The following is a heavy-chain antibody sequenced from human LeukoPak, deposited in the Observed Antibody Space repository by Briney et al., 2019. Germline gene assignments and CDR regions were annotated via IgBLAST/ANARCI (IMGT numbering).Heavy chain of an antibody. CDR2: LSYGGSP. D-gene: IGHD3-10*01. V-gene: IGHV4-39*01. J-gene: IGHJ4*03. CDR1: GGSNSSSNYF. Sequence: SETLSLTCTVSGGSNSSSNYFCRWVRQPPGKGLEWIGSLSYGGSPYHNPSLKSRLTISVDMSKNQFSLKLRSVAAADTAVYYCARHRDGSFPNFYNSGHKTQVTVSS. CDR3: ARHRDGSFPNFYN.